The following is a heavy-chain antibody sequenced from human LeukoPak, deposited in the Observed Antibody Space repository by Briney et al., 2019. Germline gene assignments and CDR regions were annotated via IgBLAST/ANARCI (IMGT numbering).Heavy chain of an antibody. CDR3: AKDPSSSSWLLNWFDP. V-gene: IGHV3-23*01. J-gene: IGHJ5*02. D-gene: IGHD6-13*01. CDR1: GFTFSSYA. CDR2: ISGSGGST. Sequence: SGGSLRLSCAASGFTFSSYAMSWVRQAPGKGLEWVSAISGSGGSTYYADSVKGRFTISRDNSKNTLYLQMNSLRAEDTAVYYCAKDPSSSSWLLNWFDPWGQGTLVTVSS.